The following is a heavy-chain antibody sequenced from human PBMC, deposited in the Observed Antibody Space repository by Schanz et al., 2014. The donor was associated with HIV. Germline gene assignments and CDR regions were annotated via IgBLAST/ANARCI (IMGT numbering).Heavy chain of an antibody. J-gene: IGHJ4*02. Sequence: QVQLVESGGGVIQPGRSLRLSCAASGFTFSNYGMHWVRQAPGRGLEWVAVIWYDGSNKYQADSVKGRFTISRDNSKNMLYLQMNSLRVEDTALYHCATSIYTYGKGSFDYWGQGSLVSVSS. CDR2: IWYDGSNK. D-gene: IGHD5-18*01. V-gene: IGHV3-33*01. CDR1: GFTFSNYG. CDR3: ATSIYTYGKGSFDY.